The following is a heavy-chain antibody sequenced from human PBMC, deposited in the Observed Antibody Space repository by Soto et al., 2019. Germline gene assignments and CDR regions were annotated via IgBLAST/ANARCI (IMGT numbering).Heavy chain of an antibody. CDR2: INPSGGST. J-gene: IGHJ5*02. CDR3: ARVGVLGGWFDP. CDR1: GYTFTSYY. D-gene: IGHD3-3*02. Sequence: QVQLVQSGAEVKKPGASVKVSCKASGYTFTSYYMHWVQQAPGQGLEWMGIINPSGGSTSYAQKFQGRVTMTRDTSTSTVYMELSSLRSEDTAVYYCARVGVLGGWFDPWGQGTLVTVSS. V-gene: IGHV1-46*01.